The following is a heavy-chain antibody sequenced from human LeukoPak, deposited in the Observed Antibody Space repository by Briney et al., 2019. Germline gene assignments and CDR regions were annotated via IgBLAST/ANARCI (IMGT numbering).Heavy chain of an antibody. Sequence: SETLSLTCAVYGGSFSGYYWSWIRQPPGKGLEWIGEINHSGSTNYNPSLKSRVTISVDTSKNQFSLKLSSVTAADTAVYYCAKSQYSSSWYGSYWGQGTLVTVSS. J-gene: IGHJ4*02. V-gene: IGHV4-34*01. D-gene: IGHD6-13*01. CDR3: AKSQYSSSWYGSY. CDR1: GGSFSGYY. CDR2: INHSGST.